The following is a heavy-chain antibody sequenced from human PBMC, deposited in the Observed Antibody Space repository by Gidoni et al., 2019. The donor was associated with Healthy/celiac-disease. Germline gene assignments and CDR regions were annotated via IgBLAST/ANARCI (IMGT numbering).Heavy chain of an antibody. CDR3: AKDWVYCSSTSCYKDYYMDV. CDR1: GFTFSSYA. J-gene: IGHJ6*03. V-gene: IGHV3-30*04. D-gene: IGHD2-2*02. Sequence: QVQLVESGGGVVQPGRSLRLPCAASGFTFSSYAMHWVRQAPGKGLEWVAVISYDGSNKYYADSVKGRFTISRDNSKNTLYLQMNSLRAEDTAVYYCAKDWVYCSSTSCYKDYYMDVWGKGTTVTVSS. CDR2: ISYDGSNK.